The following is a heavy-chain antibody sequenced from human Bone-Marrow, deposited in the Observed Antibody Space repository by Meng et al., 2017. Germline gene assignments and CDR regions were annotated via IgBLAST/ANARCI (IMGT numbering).Heavy chain of an antibody. CDR2: IYSGGST. Sequence: VQLVETGGGLIQPGGSLRLSCAASGFTVSSSYMSWVRQAPGKGLEWVSVIYSGGSTYYADSVKGRFTISRDNSKNTLYLQMNSLRAEDTAVYYCARAGYSYGFTLDLWGRGTLVTVSS. D-gene: IGHD5-18*01. CDR3: ARAGYSYGFTLDL. V-gene: IGHV3-53*02. J-gene: IGHJ2*01. CDR1: GFTVSSSY.